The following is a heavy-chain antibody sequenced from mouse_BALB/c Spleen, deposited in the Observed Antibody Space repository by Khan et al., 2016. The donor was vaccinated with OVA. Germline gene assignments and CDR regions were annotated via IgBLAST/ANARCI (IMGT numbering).Heavy chain of an antibody. Sequence: VQLQQSGAELVKAGASVKMSCKASGYTFTSYWMHWVKQRLGQGLEWFAETNPTNGRTYYTEKFKSKATLTVDKSSSTAYMLLSGPTFEDSAVYYCARIKKIVATDFDYWGQGTTLTVSS. V-gene: IGHV1S81*02. CDR3: ARIKKIVATDFDY. CDR2: TNPTNGRT. J-gene: IGHJ2*01. D-gene: IGHD1-1*01. CDR1: GYTFTSYW.